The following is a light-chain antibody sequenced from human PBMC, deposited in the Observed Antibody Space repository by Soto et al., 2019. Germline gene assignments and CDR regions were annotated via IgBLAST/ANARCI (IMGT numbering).Light chain of an antibody. CDR2: EVN. V-gene: IGLV2-23*02. CDR3: CSYGGRSAYV. CDR1: NSDVGSYNL. J-gene: IGLJ1*01. Sequence: SVLTQPASVSGSPGQSITISCTGTNSDVGSYNLVSWYQQQPGKAPKLIIYEVNKRPSGISNRFSGSKSANTASLTISGLQAEDEADYFCCSYGGRSAYVFGTGTKVTVL.